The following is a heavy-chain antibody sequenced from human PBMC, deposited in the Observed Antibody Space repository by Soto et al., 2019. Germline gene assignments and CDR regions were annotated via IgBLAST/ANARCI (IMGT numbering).Heavy chain of an antibody. CDR1: GYTFTSYG. CDR3: ARGRYGDY. J-gene: IGHJ4*02. D-gene: IGHD1-1*01. Sequence: QVHLVQSGAEVKKPGASVKVSCKGSGYTFTSYGITWVRQAPGQGLEWMGWISAHNGNTDYAQKLQGRVTVTRDTSTITAYMELRSLRSDDTALYYCARGRYGDYWGQGALVTVSS. CDR2: ISAHNGNT. V-gene: IGHV1-18*01.